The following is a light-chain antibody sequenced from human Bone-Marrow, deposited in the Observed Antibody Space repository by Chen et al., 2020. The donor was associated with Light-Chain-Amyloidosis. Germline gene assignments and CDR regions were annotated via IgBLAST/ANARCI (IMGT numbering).Light chain of an antibody. Sequence: QSALTQPASVSGSPGQSIIISCTGTSSDVGGDNHVSWYQQHPDKAPKLMIYEDTNRPSWVPDRFSGSKSDNTASLTISGLQTEDEADYFCSSYTITNTLVFGSGTRVTVL. CDR3: SSYTITNTLV. CDR1: SSDVGGDNH. V-gene: IGLV2-14*01. CDR2: EDT. J-gene: IGLJ1*01.